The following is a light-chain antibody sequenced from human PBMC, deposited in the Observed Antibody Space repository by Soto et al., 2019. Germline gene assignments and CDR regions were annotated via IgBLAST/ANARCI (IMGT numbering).Light chain of an antibody. J-gene: IGKJ1*01. CDR2: DAS. V-gene: IGKV3-15*01. CDR3: QQYNNWPRT. CDR1: ESVSSK. Sequence: EIVMTQSPATLSVSPGERATLSCRASESVSSKLVWYQQKPGQAPRLLIHDASTRATGIPDRVSGSGSGTEVTLTISSLQSEDFAVYYCQQYNNWPRTFGQGTKVDIK.